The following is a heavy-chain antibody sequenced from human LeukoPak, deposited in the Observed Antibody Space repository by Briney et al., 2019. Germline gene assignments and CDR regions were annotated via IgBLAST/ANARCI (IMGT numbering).Heavy chain of an antibody. CDR2: ITRNGGST. D-gene: IGHD7-27*01. Sequence: GGSLRLSCAASGFSFSSYAMSWVRQAPGKGLEWVSAITRNGGSTYYADSVKGRFTISRDNSRNTLYLQMNSLRAEDTAVYYCAKEALGVFDYWGQGTLVTVSS. J-gene: IGHJ4*02. CDR3: AKEALGVFDY. CDR1: GFSFSSYA. V-gene: IGHV3-23*01.